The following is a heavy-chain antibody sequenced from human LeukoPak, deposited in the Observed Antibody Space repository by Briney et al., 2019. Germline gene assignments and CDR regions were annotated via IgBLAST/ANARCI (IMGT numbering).Heavy chain of an antibody. V-gene: IGHV1-18*01. CDR2: ISAYNGNT. Sequence: GASVKVSCKASGYTFTSYGISWVRQAPGQGLEWMGWISAYNGNTNYAQKLQGRVTMTTDTSTSTAYMELRSLRSDDTAVYYCARTLKTPFGYQDNWFDPWGQGTLVTVSS. J-gene: IGHJ5*02. CDR3: ARTLKTPFGYQDNWFDP. CDR1: GYTFTSYG. D-gene: IGHD3-10*01.